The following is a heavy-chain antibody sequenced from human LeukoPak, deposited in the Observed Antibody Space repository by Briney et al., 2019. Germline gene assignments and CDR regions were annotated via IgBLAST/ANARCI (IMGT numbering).Heavy chain of an antibody. CDR2: IKQDGSEK. D-gene: IGHD4-11*01. CDR3: ARDAEYSSSRFLDY. J-gene: IGHJ4*02. CDR1: GFTFSSYW. V-gene: IGHV3-7*01. Sequence: GGSLRLSCAASGFTFSSYWMSWVRQAPGKGLEWVANIKQDGSEKYYVDSVKGRFTISRDNAKNSLYLQMNSLRAEDTAVYYCARDAEYSSSRFLDYWGPGILVTVSS.